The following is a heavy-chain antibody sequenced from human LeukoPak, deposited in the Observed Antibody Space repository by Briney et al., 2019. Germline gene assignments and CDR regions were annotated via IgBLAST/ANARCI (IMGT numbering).Heavy chain of an antibody. D-gene: IGHD5-24*01. V-gene: IGHV3-21*01. CDR2: ISSSSSYI. J-gene: IGHJ4*02. CDR3: ASEIATTDYFDY. CDR1: GFTFSSYS. Sequence: GGSLRLSCAASGFTFSSYSMNWVRQAPGKGLEWVSSISSSSSYIYYADSVKGRFTISRDNAKNSLYLQMNSLRAEDTAVYYCASEIATTDYFDYWGQGTLVTVSS.